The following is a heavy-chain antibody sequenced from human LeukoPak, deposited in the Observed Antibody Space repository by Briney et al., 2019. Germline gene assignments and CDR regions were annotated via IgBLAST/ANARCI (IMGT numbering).Heavy chain of an antibody. CDR2: IYDTGAT. J-gene: IGHJ5*02. D-gene: IGHD2-15*01. CDR1: GGSISGYY. CDR3: ARLPLIASTRGGFDP. Sequence: SETLSLTCTVSGGSISGYYWSWIRQPPGKRLEWIGYIYDTGATNYNPSLKSRFTISIDTSKNQFSLNLSSVTAADTAVYYCARLPLIASTRGGFDPWGQGTLVTVSS. V-gene: IGHV4-59*08.